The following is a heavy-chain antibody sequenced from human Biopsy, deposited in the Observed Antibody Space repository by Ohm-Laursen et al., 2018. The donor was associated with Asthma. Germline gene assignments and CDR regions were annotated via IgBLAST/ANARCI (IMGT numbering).Heavy chain of an antibody. CDR1: GYNFLSFA. CDR3: ARTYYDFLTGQVKDVFGV. V-gene: IGHV1-3*04. Sequence: ASVKVSCKVSGYNFLSFAIHWVRQAPGQRLEWMGWVNTGNGDTKYSQKFQGRVTITRDTSASTAYMELRSLRSEDTATYYCARTYYDFLTGQVKDVFGVWGQGTMVTVSS. J-gene: IGHJ3*01. D-gene: IGHD3-9*01. CDR2: VNTGNGDT.